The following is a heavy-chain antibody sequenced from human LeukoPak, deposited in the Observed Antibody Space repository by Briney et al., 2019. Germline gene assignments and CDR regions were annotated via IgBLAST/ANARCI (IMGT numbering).Heavy chain of an antibody. Sequence: PSETLSLTYTVSGRSISSASYYWSWIRQPAGKGLEWIGRIYTSGNTDYNPSLKSGVSMSVDTSKNQFSLQLSSVTAADTAVYYCARGYCDSSSCFWYFDLWGPGTLVTVSS. CDR3: ARGYCDSSSCFWYFDL. J-gene: IGHJ2*01. CDR1: GRSISSASYY. V-gene: IGHV4-61*02. D-gene: IGHD6-13*01. CDR2: IYTSGNT.